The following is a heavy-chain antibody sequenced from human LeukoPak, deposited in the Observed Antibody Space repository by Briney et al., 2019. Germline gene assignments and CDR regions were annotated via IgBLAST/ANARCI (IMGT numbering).Heavy chain of an antibody. V-gene: IGHV4-39*01. CDR2: IYHTGTT. CDR1: GGSISDTSYY. Sequence: SETLSLTCTVSGGSISDTSYYWGWIRQPPGKGLDWIGSIYHTGTTYYSPSLKSRVTISVHTSKNHFSLELSSVTAADTAVYYCARQQCNGGSCYSRAIWFDPWGQGTLVTASS. D-gene: IGHD2-15*01. J-gene: IGHJ5*02. CDR3: ARQQCNGGSCYSRAIWFDP.